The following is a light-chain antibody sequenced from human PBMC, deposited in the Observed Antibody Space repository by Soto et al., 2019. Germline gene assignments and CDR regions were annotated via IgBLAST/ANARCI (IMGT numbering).Light chain of an antibody. CDR2: GAA. CDR3: QQYGSSPTWT. J-gene: IGKJ1*01. Sequence: ETVMTQSPATLSVSPGERATLSCRASQSVFSSLAWYQHKPGQAPRLLIYGAATRATGIPARFSGSGSGTDFTLTISRLEPEDFAVYYCQQYGSSPTWTFGQGTKVDIK. CDR1: QSVFSS. V-gene: IGKV3-20*01.